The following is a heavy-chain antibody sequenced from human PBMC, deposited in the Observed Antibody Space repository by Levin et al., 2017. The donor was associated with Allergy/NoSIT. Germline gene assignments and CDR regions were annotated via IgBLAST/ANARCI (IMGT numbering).Heavy chain of an antibody. D-gene: IGHD6-19*01. J-gene: IGHJ4*02. CDR3: AKTPYSSGWSLDY. CDR1: GFNFSTYA. CDR2: ISGRGGNT. V-gene: IGHV3-23*01. Sequence: GESLKISCAASGFNFSTYAMTWVRQAPGKGLEWVSAISGRGGNTYYADSVKGRVTISRDNSKNTVYLQMNSLRADDTAVYYCAKTPYSSGWSLDYWGQGTVVTVSS.